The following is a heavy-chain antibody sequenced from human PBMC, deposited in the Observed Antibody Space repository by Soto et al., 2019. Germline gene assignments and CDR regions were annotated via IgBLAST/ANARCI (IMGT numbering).Heavy chain of an antibody. CDR1: GFTFSNAW. J-gene: IGHJ6*02. CDR2: IKSKTDGGTT. V-gene: IGHV3-15*01. D-gene: IGHD4-17*01. Sequence: EVQPVESGGGLVKPGGSLRLSCAASGFTFSNAWMSWVRQAPGKGLEWVGRIKSKTDGGTTDYAAPVKGRFTISRDDSKNTLYLQMNSLKTEDTAVYYCTTESYGGYYYYGMDVWGQGTTVTVSS. CDR3: TTESYGGYYYYGMDV.